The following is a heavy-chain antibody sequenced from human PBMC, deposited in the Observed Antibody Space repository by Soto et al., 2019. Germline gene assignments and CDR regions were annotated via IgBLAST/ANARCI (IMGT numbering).Heavy chain of an antibody. CDR3: AKGHLQRRLGYGK. V-gene: IGHV3-23*01. D-gene: IGHD1-1*01. CDR2: ISGSGGNT. J-gene: IGHJ4*02. Sequence: PGGSLRLSCVASGFTFSSYPMSWVRQAPGKGLQWVSVISGSGGNTYYADSVKGRFTTSRDNSKRMVFLQMNRLRAEDTAVYYCAKGHLQRRLGYGKWGQGTVVTVSS. CDR1: GFTFSSYP.